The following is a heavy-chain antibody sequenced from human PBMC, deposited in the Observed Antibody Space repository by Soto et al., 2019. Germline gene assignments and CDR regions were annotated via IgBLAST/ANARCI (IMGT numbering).Heavy chain of an antibody. CDR3: ARIKYYDLLDY. J-gene: IGHJ4*02. D-gene: IGHD3-3*01. CDR2: IYYSGST. V-gene: IGHV4-39*01. Sequence: PSETLSLTCTVSGGSISSSSYYWGWIRQPPGKGLEWIGSIYYSGSTYYNPSLKSRVTISVDTSKNQFSLKLCSVTAADTPVYYCARIKYYDLLDYWGQGTLVTVS. CDR1: GGSISSSSYY.